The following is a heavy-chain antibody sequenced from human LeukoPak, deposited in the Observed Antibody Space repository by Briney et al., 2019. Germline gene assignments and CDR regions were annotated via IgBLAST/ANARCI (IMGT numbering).Heavy chain of an antibody. D-gene: IGHD2-2*01. V-gene: IGHV1-18*01. Sequence: GASVKVSCKASGYTFTSFGISWVRQAPGQGLEWMGWIGAYNGDTNYAQNLQGRVTMTTDTSTSTAYMELRSLRSDDTAVYYCARMLEYQPLEDYFDYWGQGTLVTVSS. CDR1: GYTFTSFG. CDR2: IGAYNGDT. J-gene: IGHJ4*02. CDR3: ARMLEYQPLEDYFDY.